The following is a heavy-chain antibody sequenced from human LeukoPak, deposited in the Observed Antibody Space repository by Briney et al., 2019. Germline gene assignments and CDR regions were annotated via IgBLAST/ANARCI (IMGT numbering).Heavy chain of an antibody. J-gene: IGHJ6*02. D-gene: IGHD2-21*02. Sequence: ASVKVSCKTSGGTFSSFAVSWVRQAPGQGLEWMGRIIPVLKIAKYAQKFQGRVTITADTATTTAYMELTSLSSEDTAVYYCASLGGDMDLDTFDYYYSGMDLWGQGTTVTVSS. CDR2: IIPVLKIA. V-gene: IGHV1-69*04. CDR1: GGTFSSFA. CDR3: ASLGGDMDLDTFDYYYSGMDL.